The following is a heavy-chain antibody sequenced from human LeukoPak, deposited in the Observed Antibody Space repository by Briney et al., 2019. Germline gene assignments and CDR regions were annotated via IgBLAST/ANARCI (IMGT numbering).Heavy chain of an antibody. V-gene: IGHV4-30-4*01. CDR3: ARDGGRDGYNIESGYYCGMDV. CDR2: IYYSGST. CDR1: GGSISSGDYY. D-gene: IGHD5-24*01. J-gene: IGHJ6*02. Sequence: SETLSLTCTVSGGSISSGDYYWSWIRQPPGKGLEWIGYIYYSGSTYYNPSLKSRVTISVDTSKNQFSLKLSSVTAADTAVYYCARDGGRDGYNIESGYYCGMDVWGQGTTVTVSS.